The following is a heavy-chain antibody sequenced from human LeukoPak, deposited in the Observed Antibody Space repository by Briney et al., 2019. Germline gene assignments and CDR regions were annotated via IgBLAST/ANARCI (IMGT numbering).Heavy chain of an antibody. CDR2: INPNSGGT. V-gene: IGHV1-2*02. CDR1: GYTFTVYY. J-gene: IGHJ4*02. D-gene: IGHD1-26*01. Sequence: ASVKVSFKASGYTFTVYYMHLVRQAPGQGLEWMGWINPNSGGTNYAQKFQGRVTITRDTSISTSYMELSSLRSEDTAVYYCARARSYSRVLFDYGDQGLLVTVS. CDR3: ARARSYSRVLFDY.